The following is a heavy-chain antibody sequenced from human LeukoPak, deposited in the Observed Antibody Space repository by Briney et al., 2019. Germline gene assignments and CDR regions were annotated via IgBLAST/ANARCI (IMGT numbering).Heavy chain of an antibody. D-gene: IGHD4-17*01. Sequence: SQTLSLTCASSGDSVSSNSAAWNWIRQSPSGGLEWLGRTYYRSKWYNDYAVSVKSRIIINPDTSKNQFSLQLNSVTPEDTAVYYCSRGDYAFDYWGQGALVTVSS. CDR1: GDSVSSNSAA. V-gene: IGHV6-1*01. J-gene: IGHJ4*02. CDR3: SRGDYAFDY. CDR2: TYYRSKWYN.